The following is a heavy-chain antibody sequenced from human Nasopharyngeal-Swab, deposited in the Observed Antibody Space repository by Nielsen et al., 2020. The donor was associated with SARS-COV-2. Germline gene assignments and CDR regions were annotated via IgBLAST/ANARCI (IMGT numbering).Heavy chain of an antibody. CDR1: GGSISRYY. CDR3: ASGYSSGWYQIDY. Sequence: SGTLSLTCTVSGGSISRYYWLCIRQPPGKGLEWIGYIYYSGSTNYNPSLKSRVTISVDTSKNQFSLKLSSVTAADTAVYYCASGYSSGWYQIDYWGQGTLVTVSS. D-gene: IGHD6-19*01. CDR2: IYYSGST. V-gene: IGHV4-59*08. J-gene: IGHJ4*02.